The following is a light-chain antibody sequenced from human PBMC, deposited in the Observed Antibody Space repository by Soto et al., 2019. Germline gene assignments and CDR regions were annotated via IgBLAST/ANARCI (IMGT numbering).Light chain of an antibody. CDR3: CSYTSSSTRV. CDR2: DVG. J-gene: IGLJ1*01. CDR1: SSDVGGYNY. V-gene: IGLV2-14*01. Sequence: QSVLTQPASVSGSPGQSITISCTGTSSDVGGYNYVSWYQQHPGKAPKLMIYDVGNRPSGVSNRFSGSKSGNTASLTISWLQPEDEADYYCCSYTSSSTRVFGTGTKVTVL.